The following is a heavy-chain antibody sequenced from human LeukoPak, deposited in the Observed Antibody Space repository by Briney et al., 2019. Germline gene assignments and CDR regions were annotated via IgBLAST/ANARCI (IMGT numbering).Heavy chain of an antibody. V-gene: IGHV3-23*01. CDR3: AKRDIVTTAYYFDY. CDR1: GFTFSNFA. J-gene: IGHJ4*02. Sequence: GGSLRLSCAASGFTFSNFAMSWVRQAPGKGLEWVSGISGSGGSTNHADSVKGRFSISSDNSKNTLYLQMNSLRAEDTAVYYCAKRDIVTTAYYFDYWGQGTLVTVSS. D-gene: IGHD5-12*01. CDR2: ISGSGGST.